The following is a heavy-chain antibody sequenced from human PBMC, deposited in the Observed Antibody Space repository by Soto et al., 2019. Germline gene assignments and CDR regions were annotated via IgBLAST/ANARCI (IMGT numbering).Heavy chain of an antibody. V-gene: IGHV4-4*07. D-gene: IGHD3-10*01. CDR3: ARTTMVRGVIIEWRFDP. J-gene: IGHJ5*02. CDR1: CGSISSYY. CDR2: IYTSGST. Sequence: SETLSLTCTVSCGSISSYYWSWIRQPAGKGLEWIGRIYTSGSTNYNPSLKSRVTMSVDTSKNQFSLKLSSVTAADTAVYYCARTTMVRGVIIEWRFDPWGQGTLVTVSS.